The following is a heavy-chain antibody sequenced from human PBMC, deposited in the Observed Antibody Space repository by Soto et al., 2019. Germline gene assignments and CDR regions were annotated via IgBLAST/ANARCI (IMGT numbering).Heavy chain of an antibody. J-gene: IGHJ6*02. D-gene: IGHD2-21*02. Sequence: PGGSLRLSCTASGFTFRNYPMSWVRQAPGKGLDWVSAISGSADNTYYADSVKGRFSISRDNANNKVYLQMNSLRVEDTAVYYCAKDLGDKGPNYYYYYGMDVWGQGTTVTVSS. CDR2: ISGSADNT. V-gene: IGHV3-23*01. CDR3: AKDLGDKGPNYYYYYGMDV. CDR1: GFTFRNYP.